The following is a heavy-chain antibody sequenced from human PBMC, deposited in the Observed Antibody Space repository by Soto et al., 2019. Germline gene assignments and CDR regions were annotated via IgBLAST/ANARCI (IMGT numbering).Heavy chain of an antibody. CDR1: GFTFDDYG. D-gene: IGHD2-2*01. J-gene: IGHJ6*02. CDR2: IHWNGGST. V-gene: IGHV3-20*04. CDR3: AREEYQLLLDYYYGMDV. Sequence: EVQLEESGGGVVRPGGSLRLSCAASGFTFDDYGMSWVRQAPGKGLEWVSGIHWNGGSTGYADSVKGRFTISRDNAKNSLYLQMNSLRAEDTALYYCAREEYQLLLDYYYGMDVWGQGTTVTVS.